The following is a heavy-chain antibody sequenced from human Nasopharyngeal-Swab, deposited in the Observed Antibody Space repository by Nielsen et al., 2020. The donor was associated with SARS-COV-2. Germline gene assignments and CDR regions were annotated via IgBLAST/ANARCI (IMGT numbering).Heavy chain of an antibody. CDR2: VHNSGAT. Sequence: SETLSLTCTVSGASISSGHYYWGWILQPPGKGLEWIASVHNSGATYYNPSLKSRVTIDIDTSKNHFSLRLHSVTAADTAIYYCARQGFGEGDWGQGTLVTVSS. CDR3: ARQGFGEGD. V-gene: IGHV4-39*02. CDR1: GASISSGHYY. J-gene: IGHJ4*02. D-gene: IGHD3-10*01.